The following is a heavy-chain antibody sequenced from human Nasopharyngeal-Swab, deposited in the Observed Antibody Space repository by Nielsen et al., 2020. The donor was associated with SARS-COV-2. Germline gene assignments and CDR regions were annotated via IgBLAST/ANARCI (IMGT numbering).Heavy chain of an antibody. D-gene: IGHD4-17*01. V-gene: IGHV3-33*01. CDR3: ARDRTVTTTVYFDY. CDR2: IWCDGSNK. CDR1: GFTFSSYG. Sequence: GESLKISCAASGFTFSSYGMHWVRQAPGKGLEWVAVIWCDGSNKYYADSVKGRFTISRDNSKNTLYLQMNSLRAEDTAVYYCARDRTVTTTVYFDYWGQGTLVTVSS. J-gene: IGHJ4*02.